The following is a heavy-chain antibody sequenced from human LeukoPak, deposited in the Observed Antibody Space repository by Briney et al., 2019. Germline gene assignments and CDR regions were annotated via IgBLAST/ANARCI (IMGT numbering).Heavy chain of an antibody. CDR1: GFTLSSYS. CDR3: ASGRCTNGVCYKGYY. Sequence: GGSLRLSCAASGFTLSSYSMNWVRQAPGKGLEWVSSISSSSSYIYYADSVKGRFTISRDNAKNSLYLQMNSLRAEDTAVYYCASGRCTNGVCYKGYYWGQGTLVTVSS. D-gene: IGHD2-8*01. J-gene: IGHJ4*02. CDR2: ISSSSSYI. V-gene: IGHV3-21*01.